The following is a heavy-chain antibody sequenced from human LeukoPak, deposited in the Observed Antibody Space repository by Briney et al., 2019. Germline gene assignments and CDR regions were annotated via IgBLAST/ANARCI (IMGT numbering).Heavy chain of an antibody. CDR2: IYDSGST. D-gene: IGHD6-6*01. V-gene: IGHV4-38-2*02. J-gene: IGHJ1*01. CDR3: ASVVAARIEYFQH. Sequence: SETLSLTCTVSGYSISSGYYCSWLRQPAGEGVEGIGRIYDSGSTNYNPSLKSRFTISVDTSKNQCSLKLSSATAADTAVYYWASVVAARIEYFQHWGQGTLVTVPS. CDR1: GYSISSGYY.